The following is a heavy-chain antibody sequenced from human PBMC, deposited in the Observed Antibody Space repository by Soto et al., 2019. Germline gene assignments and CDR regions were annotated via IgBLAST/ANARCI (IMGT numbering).Heavy chain of an antibody. CDR3: AHGSGWLSDY. D-gene: IGHD6-19*01. J-gene: IGHJ4*02. Sequence: QLTLKASGPTLVKPTQTLTLTCTFSGFSLSSPAVGANWIRQPPGKALQWLALINWDDDKQYSPSLRSGLTIPKDTSKHQVVLTTTNVDPVNTATYYCAHGSGWLSDYWGQGTLVTVSS. CDR2: INWDDDK. CDR1: GFSLSSPAVG. V-gene: IGHV2-5*02.